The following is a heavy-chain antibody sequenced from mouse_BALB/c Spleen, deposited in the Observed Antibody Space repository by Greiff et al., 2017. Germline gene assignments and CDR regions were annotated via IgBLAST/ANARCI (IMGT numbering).Heavy chain of an antibody. V-gene: IGHV2-9*02. CDR1: GFSLTSYG. CDR3: ARVGGGYYPYWYFDV. D-gene: IGHD2-3*01. CDR2: IWAGGST. J-gene: IGHJ1*01. Sequence: QVQLQQSGPGLVQPSQSLSITCTVSGFSLTSYGVHWVRQPPGKGLEWLGVIWAGGSTNYNSALMSRLSISKDNSKSQVFLKMNSLQTDDTAMYYCARVGGGYYPYWYFDVWGAGTTVTVSS.